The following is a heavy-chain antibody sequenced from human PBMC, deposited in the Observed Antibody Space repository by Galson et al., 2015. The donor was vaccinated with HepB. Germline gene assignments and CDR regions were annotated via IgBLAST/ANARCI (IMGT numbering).Heavy chain of an antibody. CDR2: INTYNYET. CDR3: ARDPGEEVGASDY. J-gene: IGHJ4*02. V-gene: IGHV1-18*04. Sequence: SVKVSCKASGYTFTRYAISWVRQAPGQGLEWIGWINTYNYETEFAQKFQGRVTLTTDTSTSTVYMDVWSLRSDDTATYYCARDPGEEVGASDYWGQGTLVTVSS. D-gene: IGHD1-26*01. CDR1: GYTFTRYA.